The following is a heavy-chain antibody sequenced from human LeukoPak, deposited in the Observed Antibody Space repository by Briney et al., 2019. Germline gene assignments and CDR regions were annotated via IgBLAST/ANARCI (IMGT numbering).Heavy chain of an antibody. D-gene: IGHD6-19*01. Sequence: RFQGRVTITRDTSASTAYMELSSLRSEDTAVYYCARGLRAGIAVAGRGFDYWGQGTLVTVSS. CDR3: ARGLRAGIAVAGRGFDY. V-gene: IGHV1-3*01. J-gene: IGHJ4*02.